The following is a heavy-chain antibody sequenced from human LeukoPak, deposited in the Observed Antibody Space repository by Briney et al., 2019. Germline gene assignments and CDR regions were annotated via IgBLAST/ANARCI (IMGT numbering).Heavy chain of an antibody. CDR1: GGSISSGGYY. D-gene: IGHD5-12*01. Sequence: SETLSLTCTVSGGSISSGGYYWSWLRQHPGKGREGIGYIYYSGSTYYNPSLKSRVTISVDTSNNQFSLKLISVTAADTAVYYCARVYQGGGYDFYYYYYMDVWGKGTTVTVSS. CDR3: ARVYQGGGYDFYYYYYMDV. J-gene: IGHJ6*03. V-gene: IGHV4-31*03. CDR2: IYYSGST.